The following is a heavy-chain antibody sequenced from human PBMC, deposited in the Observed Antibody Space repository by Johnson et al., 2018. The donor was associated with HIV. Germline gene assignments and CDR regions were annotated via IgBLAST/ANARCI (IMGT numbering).Heavy chain of an antibody. CDR3: STDVTDTVTTYYNAFDV. J-gene: IGHJ3*01. CDR1: GFTFSNAW. V-gene: IGHV3-15*01. D-gene: IGHD4-11*01. Sequence: VQLVESGGGLVKPGGSLRLSCVASGFTFSNAWMSWVRQAPGKGLEWVGRIKSKTDGGTTDYAAPVKGRFTISRDDSKNTLYLQMNSLKTEDTAVYYCSTDVTDTVTTYYNAFDVWGQGTMVTVSS. CDR2: IKSKTDGGTT.